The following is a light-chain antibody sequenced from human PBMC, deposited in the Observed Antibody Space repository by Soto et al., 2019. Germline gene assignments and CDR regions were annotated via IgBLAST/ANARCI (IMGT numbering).Light chain of an antibody. CDR3: QSYDSDNHWV. Sequence: NFMLTQPHSVSESPGKTVTISCTRSSGSVASNSVQWYQQRPGSAPTTVISEDDQRPSGVPDRFSGSIDTSSNSASLTISGLKTDDEADYYCQSYDSDNHWVFGGGTQLTVL. CDR1: SGSVASNS. J-gene: IGLJ3*02. V-gene: IGLV6-57*04. CDR2: EDD.